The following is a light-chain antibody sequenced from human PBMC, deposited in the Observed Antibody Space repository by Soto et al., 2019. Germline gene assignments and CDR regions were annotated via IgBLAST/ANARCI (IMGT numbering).Light chain of an antibody. J-gene: IGKJ1*01. Sequence: EIAITQSPATLSVSPGERATLSCRASQSVSSNLAWYQQKPGQAPRLLIYGASTRATGIPARFSGSGSGTEFTLTISSLQSEDFAVYYCQQYNNWPQTFGQGTKVDNK. CDR3: QQYNNWPQT. V-gene: IGKV3-15*01. CDR1: QSVSSN. CDR2: GAS.